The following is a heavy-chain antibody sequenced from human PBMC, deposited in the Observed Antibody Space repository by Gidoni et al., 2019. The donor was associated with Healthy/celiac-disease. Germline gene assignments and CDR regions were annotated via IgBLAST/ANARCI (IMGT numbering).Heavy chain of an antibody. CDR2: INHSGST. J-gene: IGHJ6*02. CDR3: ARGIAVRGMDV. CDR1: GGSFRRSY. Sequence: QVQLQQWGAGLLKPSETLSLTCAVYGGSFRRSYWSWFRQPPGKGLDWIGEINHSGSTNYNPSLKSRGTISVDTSKNQFSLKLSSVTAADTAVYYCARGIAVRGMDVWGQGTTVTVSS. D-gene: IGHD2-21*01. V-gene: IGHV4-34*01.